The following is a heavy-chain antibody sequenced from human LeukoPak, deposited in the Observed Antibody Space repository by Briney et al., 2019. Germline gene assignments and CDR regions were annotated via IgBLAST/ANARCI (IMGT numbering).Heavy chain of an antibody. D-gene: IGHD3-22*01. CDR2: IYSGGST. Sequence: PGGSLRLSCAASGFTFSSYAMSWVRQAPGKGLEWVSVIYSGGSTYYADSVKGRFTISRHNSKNTLYLQMNSLRAEDTAVYYCARDNYDSSGYQDYWGQGTLVTVSS. CDR1: GFTFSSYA. CDR3: ARDNYDSSGYQDY. V-gene: IGHV3-53*04. J-gene: IGHJ4*02.